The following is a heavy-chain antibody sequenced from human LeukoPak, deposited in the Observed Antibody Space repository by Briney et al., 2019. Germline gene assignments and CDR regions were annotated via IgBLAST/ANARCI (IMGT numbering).Heavy chain of an antibody. CDR1: GFTVSSNY. D-gene: IGHD3-9*01. CDR2: IFSGGST. CDR3: ARESRIYDILTGYQNYGMDV. J-gene: IGHJ6*02. V-gene: IGHV3-66*01. Sequence: GGSLRLSCAASGFTVSSNYMSWVRQAPGKGLEWVSVIFSGGSTYYADSVKGRFTISRDNSKNTLYLQMNSLRAEDTAVYYCARESRIYDILTGYQNYGMDVWGQGTTVTVSS.